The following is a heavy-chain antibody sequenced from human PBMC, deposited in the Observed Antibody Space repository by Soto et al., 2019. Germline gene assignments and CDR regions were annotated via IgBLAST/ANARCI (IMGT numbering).Heavy chain of an antibody. V-gene: IGHV3-15*07. Sequence: SGFTFSNAWMNWVRQAPGKGLEWVGRIKSKTDGGTTDYAAPVKGRFTISRDDSKNTLYLQMNSLKTEDTAVYYCTTYCSGGSCPPGVYYYGMDVWGQGTTVTVS. CDR1: GFTFSNAW. D-gene: IGHD2-15*01. CDR3: TTYCSGGSCPPGVYYYGMDV. J-gene: IGHJ6*02. CDR2: IKSKTDGGTT.